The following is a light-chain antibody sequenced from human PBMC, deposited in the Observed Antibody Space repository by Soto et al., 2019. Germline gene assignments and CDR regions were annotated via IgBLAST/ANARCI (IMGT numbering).Light chain of an antibody. CDR2: EVS. Sequence: QSALTQPASVSGSPGQSITISCTGTSSDVGGYNYVSWYQHHPGKAPKLIIYEVSDRPSGVSNRFSGSKSGNTASLTISGLQAEDEADYYCNSYSSSCTLVFGGGTKVTVL. V-gene: IGLV2-14*01. CDR1: SSDVGGYNY. CDR3: NSYSSSCTLV. J-gene: IGLJ2*01.